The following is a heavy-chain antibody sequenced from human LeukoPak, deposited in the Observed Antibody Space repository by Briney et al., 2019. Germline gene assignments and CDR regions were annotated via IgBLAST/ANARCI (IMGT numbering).Heavy chain of an antibody. CDR3: AKSSYSSGWYQYAEYFQH. CDR1: GFTFSSYA. CDR2: ISDSGGST. D-gene: IGHD6-19*01. V-gene: IGHV3-23*01. Sequence: GGSLRLSCAASGFTFSSYAMSWVRQAPGKVLEWVSAISDSGGSTYYADSVSGRFTISRDNSKNTLYLQMNSRRAEDTAVYYCAKSSYSSGWYQYAEYFQHWGQGTLVTVSS. J-gene: IGHJ1*01.